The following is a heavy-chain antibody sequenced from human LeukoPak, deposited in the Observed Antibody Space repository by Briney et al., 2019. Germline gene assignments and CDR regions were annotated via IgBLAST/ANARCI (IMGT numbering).Heavy chain of an antibody. Sequence: GGSLRLSCATSGFTFSNYAMSWVRQAPGKRLEWVSGIGASGGSTYYADSVKGRFTISRDNSKNTLYLQMNSLRTEDTAVYYCAKAEGYDILTGLDYWGQGTLVTVSS. CDR2: IGASGGST. D-gene: IGHD3-9*01. V-gene: IGHV3-23*01. CDR1: GFTFSNYA. CDR3: AKAEGYDILTGLDY. J-gene: IGHJ4*02.